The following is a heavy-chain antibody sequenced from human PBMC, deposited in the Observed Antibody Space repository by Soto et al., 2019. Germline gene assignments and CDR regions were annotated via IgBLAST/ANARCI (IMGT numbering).Heavy chain of an antibody. D-gene: IGHD1-26*01. CDR3: ARDQEGATVRNPFDY. CDR1: GGTFSSYA. Sequence: QVQLVQSGAEVKKPGSSVKVSCKASGGTFSSYAISWVRQAPALGLEWMGGIIPIFGTANYAQKFQGRVTITADESTSTAYMELSNLRSEDTAVYYCARDQEGATVRNPFDYWGPGTLVTVSS. V-gene: IGHV1-69*12. CDR2: IIPIFGTA. J-gene: IGHJ4*02.